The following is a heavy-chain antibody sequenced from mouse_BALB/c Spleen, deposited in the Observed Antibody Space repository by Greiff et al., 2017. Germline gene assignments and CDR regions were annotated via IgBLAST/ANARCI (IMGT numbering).Heavy chain of an antibody. J-gene: IGHJ4*01. D-gene: IGHD2-14*01. CDR2: ISYSGST. V-gene: IGHV3-2*02. Sequence: EVMLVESGPGLVKPSQSLSLTCTVTGYSITSDYAWNWIRQFPGNKLEWMGYISYSGSTSYNPSLKSRISITRDTSKNQFFLQLNSVTTEDTATYYCARDYRYPYYYAMDYWGQGTSVTVSS. CDR3: ARDYRYPYYYAMDY. CDR1: GYSITSDYA.